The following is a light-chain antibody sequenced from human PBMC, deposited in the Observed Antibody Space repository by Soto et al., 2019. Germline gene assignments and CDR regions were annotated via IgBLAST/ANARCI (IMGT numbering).Light chain of an antibody. CDR2: AAS. Sequence: DIQMTQSPSSLSASVGDTVTITCRASQSISSFLNWHQQKPGKAPKVLIYAASRLESGVPSRFSGSGSGTDFTLTISSLQPEDYATYYCQQSYSTPPRYTFGQGTKVDIK. CDR1: QSISSF. V-gene: IGKV1-39*01. J-gene: IGKJ2*01. CDR3: QQSYSTPPRYT.